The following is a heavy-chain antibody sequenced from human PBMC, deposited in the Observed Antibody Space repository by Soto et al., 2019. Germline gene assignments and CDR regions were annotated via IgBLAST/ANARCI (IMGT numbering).Heavy chain of an antibody. J-gene: IGHJ3*01. CDR3: AKDYVTGTPQYIRLSAV. Sequence: DVQLLESGGRLVQPGGSLTVSCAASGFTSGTYAITWVRQAPGKGLEWVSAISETSRATYYADSVRGRFIISRDIHKTAVYLQVNSLRAENTAIYYCAKDYVTGTPQYIRLSAVWGQGTMVTVSS. CDR1: GFTSGTYA. D-gene: IGHD6-6*01. CDR2: ISETSRAT. V-gene: IGHV3-23*01.